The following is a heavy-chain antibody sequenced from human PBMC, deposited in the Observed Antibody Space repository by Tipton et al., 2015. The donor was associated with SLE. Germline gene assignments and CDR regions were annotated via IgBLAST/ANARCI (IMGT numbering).Heavy chain of an antibody. Sequence: TLSLTCTVSGGSNSNYYWHWIRQPPGKGLEWIGYVYYSEYTNYNPSLKSRVTISQDTSKNQFSLKLSSVTAADTAVYYCARAILGPGATWSFYYGMDVWGQGTTGTVS. V-gene: IGHV4-59*01. D-gene: IGHD3-3*01. CDR2: VYYSEYT. J-gene: IGHJ6*02. CDR3: ARAILGPGATWSFYYGMDV. CDR1: GGSNSNYY.